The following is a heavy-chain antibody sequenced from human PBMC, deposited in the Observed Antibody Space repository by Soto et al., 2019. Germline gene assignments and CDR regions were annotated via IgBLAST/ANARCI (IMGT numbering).Heavy chain of an antibody. J-gene: IGHJ2*01. CDR3: AREDYYGDFPPYWYFDL. CDR2: ISSTSSYI. Sequence: EVQLVESGGGLVKPGGSLRLSCAASGFPFSSSSMNWVRQAPGKGLEWVSSISSTSSYIYYADSVKGRFTISRDNAKNSLYLQINSLRAGDTAVYYCAREDYYGDFPPYWYFDLWGRGTLVTVSS. V-gene: IGHV3-21*01. CDR1: GFPFSSSS. D-gene: IGHD4-17*01.